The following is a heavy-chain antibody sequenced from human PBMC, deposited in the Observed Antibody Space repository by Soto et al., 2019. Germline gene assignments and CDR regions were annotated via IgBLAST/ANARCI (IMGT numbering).Heavy chain of an antibody. CDR3: AAVQGGGATFHF. CDR2: INAGNGNT. J-gene: IGHJ4*02. D-gene: IGHD1-26*01. V-gene: IGHV1-3*01. CDR1: GYTFTSYA. Sequence: GASVKLSCKDSGYTFTSYAMHWVRQAPGQRLEWMGWINAGNGNTKYSQKFQGRVTITRDTSACTAYMELSSLRSEDTAVYYCAAVQGGGATFHFWGQGSLVTVSS.